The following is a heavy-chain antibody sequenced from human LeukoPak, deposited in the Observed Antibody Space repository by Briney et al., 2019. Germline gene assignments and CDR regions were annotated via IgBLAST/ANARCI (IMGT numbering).Heavy chain of an antibody. CDR1: GYTFTSYA. D-gene: IGHD3-3*01. J-gene: IGHJ5*01. CDR2: INAGNGNT. CDR3: ARVGTLFGVTSRYWFDS. Sequence: ASVKASCTASGYTFTSYAVRWVRQAPGQRLEWMRWINAGNGNTKYSQKFQGRVTITRDTSASTAYMELSSLRSEDTAVYYCARVGTLFGVTSRYWFDSWGQGTLVTVSS. V-gene: IGHV1-3*01.